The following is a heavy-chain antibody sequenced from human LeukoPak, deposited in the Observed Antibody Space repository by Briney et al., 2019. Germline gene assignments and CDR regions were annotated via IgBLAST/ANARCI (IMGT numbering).Heavy chain of an antibody. D-gene: IGHD3-10*01. J-gene: IGHJ4*02. Sequence: TSETLSLTCTVSGGSISSGDYYWNWIRQHPEKSLEWIGYIFYSGSAYYNPSLKSRVTISVDTSKNQFSLKLSSVTAADTAVYYCARGSTLIRGFDYWGQGTLVTVSS. CDR3: ARGSTLIRGFDY. CDR2: IFYSGSA. CDR1: GGSISSGDYY. V-gene: IGHV4-31*03.